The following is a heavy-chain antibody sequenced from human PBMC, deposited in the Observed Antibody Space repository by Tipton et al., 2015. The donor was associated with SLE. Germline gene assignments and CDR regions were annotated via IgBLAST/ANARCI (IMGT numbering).Heavy chain of an antibody. CDR3: AKAHSGGAIAF. CDR2: ISDGGGT. D-gene: IGHD2-15*01. V-gene: IGHV4-59*12. CDR1: GGSISSNY. Sequence: TLSLTCSVSGGSISSNYWIWIRQPPGKGLEWIGYISDGGGTNHNPSLKSRVTISVDGSKNQFSLKLDSVTAADTAVYYCAKAHSGGAIAFWGQGTLVTVSS. J-gene: IGHJ4*02.